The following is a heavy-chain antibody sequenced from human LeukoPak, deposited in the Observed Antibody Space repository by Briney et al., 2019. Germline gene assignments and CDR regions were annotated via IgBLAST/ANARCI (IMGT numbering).Heavy chain of an antibody. CDR1: GGSFSGYY. J-gene: IGHJ4*02. CDR2: INHSGST. Sequence: PSETLSLTCAVYGGSFSGYYWSWIRQPPGKGLEWIGEINHSGSTNYNPSLKSRVTISVDTSKNQFSLKLSSVTAADTAVYYCAHCSSTSCPFDYWGQGTLVTVSS. CDR3: AHCSSTSCPFDY. D-gene: IGHD2-2*01. V-gene: IGHV4-34*01.